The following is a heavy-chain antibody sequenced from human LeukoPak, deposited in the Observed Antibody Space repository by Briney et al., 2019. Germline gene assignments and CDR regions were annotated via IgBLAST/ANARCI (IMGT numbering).Heavy chain of an antibody. J-gene: IGHJ3*02. CDR3: ARRRLEATDAFDI. Sequence: GESLKISCKGSGYSFTSYLIGWVRQMPGKGLEWMGIIYPGDSDTRYSPSFQGQVTISADKSISTAYLQWSSLKASDTAMYYCARRRLEATDAFDIWGQGTMVTVSS. V-gene: IGHV5-51*01. CDR1: GYSFTSYL. CDR2: IYPGDSDT. D-gene: IGHD1-26*01.